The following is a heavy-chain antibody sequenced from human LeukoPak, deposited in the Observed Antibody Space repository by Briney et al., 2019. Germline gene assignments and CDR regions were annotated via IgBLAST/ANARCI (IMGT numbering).Heavy chain of an antibody. CDR3: AKRGEPWIQLWSIDY. D-gene: IGHD5-18*01. V-gene: IGHV3-23*01. Sequence: PGGSLRLSCAASGFTFSSYAMSWVRQAPGKGLEWVSAISGSGGSTYYADSVKGRFTISRDNSKNTLYLQMNSLRAEDTAVYYCAKRGEPWIQLWSIDYWGQGTLVTVSS. J-gene: IGHJ4*02. CDR1: GFTFSSYA. CDR2: ISGSGGST.